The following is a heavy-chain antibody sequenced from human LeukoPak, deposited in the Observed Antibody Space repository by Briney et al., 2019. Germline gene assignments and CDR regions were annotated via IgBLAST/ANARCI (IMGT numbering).Heavy chain of an antibody. V-gene: IGHV3-23*01. Sequence: GGSLGLSCAASGFTFSSHAMSWVRQAPGKGLEWASGISTGGSSTYYADSVKGRFTISRDNSKNTLYLQMNSLRAEDTAVYYCAKGTTVTIRSLDYWGQGTLVTVSS. J-gene: IGHJ4*02. D-gene: IGHD4-17*01. CDR1: GFTFSSHA. CDR3: AKGTTVTIRSLDY. CDR2: ISTGGSST.